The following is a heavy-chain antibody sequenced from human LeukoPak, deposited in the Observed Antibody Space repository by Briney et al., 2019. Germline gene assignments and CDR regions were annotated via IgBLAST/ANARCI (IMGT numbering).Heavy chain of an antibody. J-gene: IGHJ4*02. CDR1: GGSITSSNFY. CDR2: IYYSGST. Sequence: PSETLSLTCTVSGGSITSSNFYWGWIRQPPGKGLEWIGSIYYSGSTFHNPSLKSRVTISVDTPKNQFSLWLSSVTAADTALYYCARHRGTDSTSWYYFDYWGQGTLVTVSS. CDR3: ARHRGTDSTSWYYFDY. D-gene: IGHD6-13*01. V-gene: IGHV4-39*01.